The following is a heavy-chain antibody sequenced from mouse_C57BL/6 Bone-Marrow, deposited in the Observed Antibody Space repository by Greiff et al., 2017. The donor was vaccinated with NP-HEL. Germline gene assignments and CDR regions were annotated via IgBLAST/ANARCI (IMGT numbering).Heavy chain of an antibody. J-gene: IGHJ4*01. CDR2: ISNGGGST. V-gene: IGHV5-12*01. CDR1: GFTFSDYY. CDR3: ARLYDGYYVGAMDD. Sequence: EVKLEESGGGLVQPGGSLKLSCAASGFTFSDYYMYWVRQTPEKRLEWVAYISNGGGSTYYPDTVKGRFTISRDNAKNTLYLQMSRLKSEDTAVYYCARLYDGYYVGAMDDWGQGTSVTVSS. D-gene: IGHD2-3*01.